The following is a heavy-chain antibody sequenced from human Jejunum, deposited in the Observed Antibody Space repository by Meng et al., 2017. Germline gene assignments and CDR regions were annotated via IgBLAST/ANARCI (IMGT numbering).Heavy chain of an antibody. CDR2: IYFNTGGT. J-gene: IGHJ4*02. CDR3: TRENWYYDY. CDR1: GLTLTGYY. D-gene: IGHD1-1*01. V-gene: IGHV1-2*06. Sequence: ASAKVSCKSSGLTLTGYYMHWVRQAPGQGLEWMGQIYFNTGGTYYAQKFQDRVTLTRDTSINTAYMELTYLRSDDTAVYYCTRENWYYDYWGQGALVTVSS.